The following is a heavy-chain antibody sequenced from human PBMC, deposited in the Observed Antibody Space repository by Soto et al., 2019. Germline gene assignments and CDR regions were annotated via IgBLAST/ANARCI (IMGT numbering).Heavy chain of an antibody. CDR2: VNWNGGIT. V-gene: IGHV3-20*04. J-gene: IGHJ4*02. CDR3: ARAQWAAYYFDY. CDR1: GFTFDDYA. D-gene: IGHD1-26*01. Sequence: EVQLVESGGSVIRPGGSLTLSCAASGFTFDDYAMTWVRQAPGKGLEWVAGVNWNGGITTYADSVKGRFTISRDNAKNPLSLQMNSLAGEDTALYYCARAQWAAYYFDYWGQGALVTVSS.